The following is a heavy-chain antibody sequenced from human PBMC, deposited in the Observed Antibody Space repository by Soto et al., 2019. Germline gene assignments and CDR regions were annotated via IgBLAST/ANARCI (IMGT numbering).Heavy chain of an antibody. CDR1: GYTFTSYG. J-gene: IGHJ3*02. D-gene: IGHD2-15*01. V-gene: IGHV1-18*01. Sequence: QVQLVQSGAEVKKPGASVKVSCKASGYTFTSYGISWVRQAPGQGLEWMGWISAYNGNTNYAQKLQGRVTMTTDTPTSTAYMELRSLRSDDTAVYYCAREGLYCSGGSCYSVGAFDIWGQGTMVTVSS. CDR2: ISAYNGNT. CDR3: AREGLYCSGGSCYSVGAFDI.